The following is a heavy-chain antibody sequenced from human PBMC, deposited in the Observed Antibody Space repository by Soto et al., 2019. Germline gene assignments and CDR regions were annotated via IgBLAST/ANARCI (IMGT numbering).Heavy chain of an antibody. CDR1: GFTFSNAW. J-gene: IGHJ6*02. CDR2: IKSKTDGGTA. D-gene: IGHD3-22*01. V-gene: IGHV3-15*07. Sequence: PGGSLRLSCAASGFTFSNAWMNWVRQAPGKGLEWVGRIKSKTDGGTADYAAPVKGRFTISRDDSKNTLYLQMNSLKTEDTAVYYCTKGHYYYDSSGYYQHLVYYGMDVWGQGTTVTVSS. CDR3: TKGHYYYDSSGYYQHLVYYGMDV.